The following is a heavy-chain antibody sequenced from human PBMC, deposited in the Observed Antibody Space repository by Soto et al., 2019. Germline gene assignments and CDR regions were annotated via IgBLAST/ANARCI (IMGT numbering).Heavy chain of an antibody. Sequence: QVQVVQSGAEVKMPGASVKVSCKASGYTFTTYWMHWVRQAPGQGLEWMGIINPSGGSTIYAQKFQGRVTMTGDTSTSTVYMELSSLRSEDTAVYYCARRGGDGYSRYFDYWGQGTLVIVSS. J-gene: IGHJ4*02. V-gene: IGHV1-46*01. CDR1: GYTFTTYW. D-gene: IGHD4-4*01. CDR2: INPSGGST. CDR3: ARRGGDGYSRYFDY.